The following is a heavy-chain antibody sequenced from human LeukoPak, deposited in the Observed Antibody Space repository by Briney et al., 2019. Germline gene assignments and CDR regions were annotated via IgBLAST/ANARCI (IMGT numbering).Heavy chain of an antibody. Sequence: SETLSLTCTASGYSISSGYYWSWIRQPPGKGLEWIGEINHSGSTNYNPSLKSRVTISVDTSKNQFSLKLSSVTAADTAVYYCARLWFGEVGYWGQGTLVTVSS. CDR2: INHSGST. CDR1: GYSISSGYY. CDR3: ARLWFGEVGY. V-gene: IGHV4-38-2*02. D-gene: IGHD3-10*01. J-gene: IGHJ4*02.